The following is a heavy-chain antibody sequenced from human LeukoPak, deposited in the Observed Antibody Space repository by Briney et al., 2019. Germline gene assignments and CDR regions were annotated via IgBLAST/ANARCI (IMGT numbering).Heavy chain of an antibody. CDR2: IIPIFGTA. CDR1: GGTFSSYA. D-gene: IGHD3-22*01. J-gene: IGHJ4*02. Sequence: SVKVSCKASGGTFSSYAISWVRQAPGQGLEWMGGIIPIFGTANYAQKFQGRVTITTDESTSTAYMELSSLRSEDTAVYYCARDQNPDYDSRGYFDYCGQGTLVTVSS. V-gene: IGHV1-69*05. CDR3: ARDQNPDYDSRGYFDY.